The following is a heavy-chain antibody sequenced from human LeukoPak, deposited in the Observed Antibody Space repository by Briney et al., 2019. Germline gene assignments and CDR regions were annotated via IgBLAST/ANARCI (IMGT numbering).Heavy chain of an antibody. Sequence: MASETLSLTCAVYGGSFSGYYWSWIRQPPGKGLEGIGEIHHSGSTNYNPSLKSRVTISVDTSKNQFSLKLSSVTAADTAVYYCAIFYGSGRGNYYYYMDVWGKGTTVTISS. V-gene: IGHV4-34*01. CDR1: GGSFSGYY. D-gene: IGHD3-10*01. CDR2: IHHSGST. J-gene: IGHJ6*03. CDR3: AIFYGSGRGNYYYYMDV.